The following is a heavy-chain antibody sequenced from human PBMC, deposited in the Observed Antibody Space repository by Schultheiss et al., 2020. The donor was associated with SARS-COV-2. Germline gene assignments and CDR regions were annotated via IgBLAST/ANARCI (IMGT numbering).Heavy chain of an antibody. CDR2: INSDGSST. V-gene: IGHV3-53*01. CDR1: GFTVSSNY. Sequence: GGSLRLSCAASGFTVSSNYMSWVRQAPGKGLEWVSRINSDGSSTSYADSVKGRFTISRDNSKNTLYLQMNSLRAEDTAVYYCAKSAYGDYVRGIGSDYWGQGTLVTVSS. D-gene: IGHD4-17*01. CDR3: AKSAYGDYVRGIGSDY. J-gene: IGHJ4*02.